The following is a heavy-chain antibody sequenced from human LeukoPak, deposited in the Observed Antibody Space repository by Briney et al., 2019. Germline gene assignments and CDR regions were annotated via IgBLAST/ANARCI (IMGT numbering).Heavy chain of an antibody. CDR3: ARLKFYDSTGYSPGYYMDV. V-gene: IGHV4-4*07. CDR2: IYPTGNT. D-gene: IGHD3-22*01. J-gene: IGHJ6*03. CDR1: GGAIISYY. Sequence: PSETLSLTCSVSGGAIISYYWSWIRQPAGKGPEWIGRIYPTGNTDHNPPLKTRVTMSTELSKKQFSLRLRSVTAADTAVYYCARLKFYDSTGYSPGYYMDVWGKGTVVTVSS.